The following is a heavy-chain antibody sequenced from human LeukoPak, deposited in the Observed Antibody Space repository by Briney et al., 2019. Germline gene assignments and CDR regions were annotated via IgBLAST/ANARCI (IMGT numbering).Heavy chain of an antibody. CDR1: GGSFSGYY. V-gene: IGHV4-34*01. CDR2: INHSGST. D-gene: IGHD6-6*01. CDR3: ARDSRGYSSSPGWFDP. Sequence: SETLSLTCAVYGGSFSGYYWSWIRQPPGKGLEWIGEINHSGSTNYNPSLKSRVTISVDTSKNQFSLKLSSVTAADTAVYYCARDSRGYSSSPGWFDPWGQGTLVTVSS. J-gene: IGHJ5*02.